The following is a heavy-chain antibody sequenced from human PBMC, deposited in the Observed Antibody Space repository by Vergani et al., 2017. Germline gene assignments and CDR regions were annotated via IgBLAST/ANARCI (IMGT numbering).Heavy chain of an antibody. CDR3: ARHSTVEWLVKLGWIDP. Sequence: QLQLQESGPGLVKPSATLSLTCSVSGASIRSSNYYWGWIRQPPGKGREWIASIYYSWSTYYNPSLNSPVTISVDTSKNQFSLKLSSVTAADTAVYSCARHSTVEWLVKLGWIDPWGQGILFTVSS. D-gene: IGHD6-19*01. CDR1: GASIRSSNYY. V-gene: IGHV4-39*01. J-gene: IGHJ5*02. CDR2: IYYSWST.